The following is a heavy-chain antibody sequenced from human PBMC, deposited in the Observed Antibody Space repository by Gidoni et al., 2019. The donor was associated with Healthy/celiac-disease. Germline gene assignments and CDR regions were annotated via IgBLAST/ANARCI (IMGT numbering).Heavy chain of an antibody. CDR2: ISYDGSNK. D-gene: IGHD2-21*01. Sequence: GVRQAPGKGLEWVAVISYDGSNKYYADSVKGRFTISRDNSKNTLYLQMNSLRAEDTAVYYCARAMGDYHEPEHNWFDPWGQGTLVTVSS. J-gene: IGHJ5*02. V-gene: IGHV3-30-3*01. CDR3: ARAMGDYHEPEHNWFDP.